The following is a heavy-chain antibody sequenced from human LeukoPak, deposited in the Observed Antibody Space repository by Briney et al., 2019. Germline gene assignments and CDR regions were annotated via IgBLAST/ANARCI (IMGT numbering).Heavy chain of an antibody. CDR2: INEGGTDT. D-gene: IGHD3-16*01. J-gene: IGHJ4*02. V-gene: IGHV3-74*01. Sequence: GGSLRLSCVASGFTLSSYWMHWVRQAPGKGLLWVSRINEGGTDTTYADSVRGRFTVSRDSAKNTLYLQMNSLGVEDTAVYYCARGGWGSFDYWGQGILVTVSS. CDR3: ARGGWGSFDY. CDR1: GFTLSSYW.